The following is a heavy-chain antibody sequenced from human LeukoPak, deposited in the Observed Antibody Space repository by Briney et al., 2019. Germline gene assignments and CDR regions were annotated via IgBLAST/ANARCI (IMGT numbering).Heavy chain of an antibody. CDR3: ARFRGAGYSSSWYSPRGYYYMDV. V-gene: IGHV4-34*01. J-gene: IGHJ6*03. D-gene: IGHD6-13*01. CDR2: INRSGST. Sequence: NPSETLSLTCGVYGDSISGYHWTYIRQPPGKGLEWIGEINRSGSTNYNPSLKSRVTISLDTSKNQFSLRLTSVTAADTAVYFCARFRGAGYSSSWYSPRGYYYMDVWGEGTTVTVSS. CDR1: GDSISGYH.